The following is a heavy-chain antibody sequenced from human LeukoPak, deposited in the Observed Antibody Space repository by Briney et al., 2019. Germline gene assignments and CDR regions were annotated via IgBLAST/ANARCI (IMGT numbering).Heavy chain of an antibody. CDR2: IIPIFGTA. V-gene: IGHV1-69*13. J-gene: IGHJ4*02. Sequence: SVKVSCKVSGYTLTELSMHWVRQAPGQGLEWMGGIIPIFGTANYAQKFQGRVTITADESTSTAYMELSSLRSEDTAVYYCAREGRCSSTSCSFDYWGQGTLVTVSS. D-gene: IGHD2-2*01. CDR1: GYTLTELS. CDR3: AREGRCSSTSCSFDY.